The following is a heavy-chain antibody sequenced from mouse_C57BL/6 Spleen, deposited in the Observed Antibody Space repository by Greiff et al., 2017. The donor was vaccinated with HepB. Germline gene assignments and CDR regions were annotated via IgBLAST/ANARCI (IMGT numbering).Heavy chain of an antibody. CDR3: ARRARGYGSFYAMDY. D-gene: IGHD1-1*01. Sequence: QVTLKESGPGILQSSQTLSLTCSFSGFSLSTSGMGVSWIRQPSGKGLEWLAHIYWDDDKRYNPSLKSRLTISTDTSRNQVFLKLTSVDTADTATYYCARRARGYGSFYAMDYWGQGTSVTVSS. J-gene: IGHJ4*01. CDR1: GFSLSTSGMG. CDR2: IYWDDDK. V-gene: IGHV8-12*01.